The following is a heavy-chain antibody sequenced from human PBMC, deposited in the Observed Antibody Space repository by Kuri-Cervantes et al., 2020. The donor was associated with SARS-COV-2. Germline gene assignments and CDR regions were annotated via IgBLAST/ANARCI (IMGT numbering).Heavy chain of an antibody. V-gene: IGHV3-64D*08. CDR2: ISSNGGGT. Sequence: GESLKISCSASGFTFSNYAMHWVREAPGGGPEYVSAISSNGGGTYYADSVKGRFTISRDNSKNTLFLQMSSLRAEDTSIYYCVKVSRGSPEYYWGQGILVTVSS. CDR3: VKVSRGSPEYY. D-gene: IGHD1-26*01. CDR1: GFTFSNYA. J-gene: IGHJ4*02.